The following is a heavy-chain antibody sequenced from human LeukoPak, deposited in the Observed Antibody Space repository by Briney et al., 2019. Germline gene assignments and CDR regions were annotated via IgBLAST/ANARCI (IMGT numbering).Heavy chain of an antibody. CDR2: INPNSGGT. V-gene: IGHV1-2*02. CDR1: GYTFTGYY. Sequence: ASVKVSCKASGYTFTGYYMHWVRQAPGQGLEWMGWINPNSGGTNYAQKFQGRVTMTRDTSISTAYMELSRLRSDDTAVYYCARVSSVEMATISGYFDYRGQGTLVTVSS. D-gene: IGHD5-24*01. CDR3: ARVSSVEMATISGYFDY. J-gene: IGHJ4*02.